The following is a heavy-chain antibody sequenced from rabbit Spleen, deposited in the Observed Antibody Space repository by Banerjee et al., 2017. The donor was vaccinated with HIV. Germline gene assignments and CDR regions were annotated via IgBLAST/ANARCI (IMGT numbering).Heavy chain of an antibody. V-gene: IGHV1S45*01. CDR3: ARDTGSSFSSYGMDL. CDR2: IAGSSSDFT. J-gene: IGHJ6*01. Sequence: QEQLVESGGGLVKPEGSLKLSCTASGFSFSSSDYMCWVRQAPGKGLEWISCIAGSSSDFTYSATWAKGRFTISKTSSTTVTLQMTSLTVADTATYFCARDTGSSFSSYGMDLWGQGTLVTVS. CDR1: GFSFSSSDY. D-gene: IGHD8-1*01.